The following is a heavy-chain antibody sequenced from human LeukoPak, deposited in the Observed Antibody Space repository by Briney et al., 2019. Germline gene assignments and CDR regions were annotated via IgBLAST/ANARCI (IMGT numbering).Heavy chain of an antibody. CDR2: IYYSGST. Sequence: SETLSLTCTVSGGSISSSSYYWGWIRQPPGKGLEWIVSIYYSGSTYYNPSLKSRVTISVDTSKNQFSLKLSSVTAADTAVYYCARAMYSSSSSGYYYMDVWGKGTTVTVSS. V-gene: IGHV4-39*07. D-gene: IGHD6-6*01. CDR3: ARAMYSSSSSGYYYMDV. J-gene: IGHJ6*03. CDR1: GGSISSSSYY.